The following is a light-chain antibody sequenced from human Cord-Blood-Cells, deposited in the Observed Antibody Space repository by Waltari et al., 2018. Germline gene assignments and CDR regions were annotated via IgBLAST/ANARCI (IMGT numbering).Light chain of an antibody. J-gene: IGLJ1*01. CDR3: SSYTSSSTPNV. CDR1: SSDVGGYNF. Sequence: QSALTQPASVSGSPGQSITISCTGTSSDVGGYNFVSWYQQHPGKAPTLMIYDVINRPSGVSNRFSGSKTGNTASLTISGLQAEDEADYYCSSYTSSSTPNVFGTGTKVTVL. V-gene: IGLV2-14*01. CDR2: DVI.